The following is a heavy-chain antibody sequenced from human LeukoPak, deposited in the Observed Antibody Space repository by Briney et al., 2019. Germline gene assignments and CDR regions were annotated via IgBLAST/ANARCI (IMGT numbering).Heavy chain of an antibody. CDR2: IKQDGSDK. Sequence: GGSLRLSCAASGFTFSNSWMSWVGQAPGRGLEWVANIKQDGSDKYYVDSVKGRFTISRDNAKNSLYLQMNSLRAEDTAAYYCARDHHHRLWDDYYYYMDVWGKGTTVTISS. V-gene: IGHV3-7*01. D-gene: IGHD3-16*02. J-gene: IGHJ6*03. CDR3: ARDHHHRLWDDYYYYMDV. CDR1: GFTFSNSW.